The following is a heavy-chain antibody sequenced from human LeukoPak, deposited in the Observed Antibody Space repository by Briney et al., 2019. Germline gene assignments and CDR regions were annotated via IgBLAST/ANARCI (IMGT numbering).Heavy chain of an antibody. CDR2: IFYIGST. CDR3: AGGGDSSSWFHY. CDR1: GGSLNSYY. Sequence: SETLSLTCTVSGGSLNSYYWSWIRQPPGKGLEWIGYIFYIGSTNYNPSLKHRVTISVDTSKNQFSLKLRSVTAADTAVYYCAGGGDSSSWFHYWGQGTLVTVSS. V-gene: IGHV4-59*01. D-gene: IGHD6-13*01. J-gene: IGHJ4*02.